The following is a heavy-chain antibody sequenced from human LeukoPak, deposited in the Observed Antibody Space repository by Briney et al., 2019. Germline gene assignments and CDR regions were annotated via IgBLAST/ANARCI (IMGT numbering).Heavy chain of an antibody. J-gene: IGHJ6*03. Sequence: SETLSLTCAVYGGSFSGYYWSWIRQPPGKGLEWIGEINHSGSTNYNPSLKSRVTISVDTSKNQFSLKLSSATAADTAVYYCARGQRSDAGWGPYYYYYYIDVWGKGTTVTVSS. V-gene: IGHV4-34*01. CDR3: ARGQRSDAGWGPYYYYYYIDV. CDR2: INHSGST. D-gene: IGHD3-10*01. CDR1: GGSFSGYY.